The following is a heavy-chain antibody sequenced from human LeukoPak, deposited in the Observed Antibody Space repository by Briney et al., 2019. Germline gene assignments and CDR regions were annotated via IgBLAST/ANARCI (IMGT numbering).Heavy chain of an antibody. CDR2: IWYDGSNK. Sequence: GGSLRLSCAASGFTFSSYGMHWVRQAPGKGLEWVAVIWYDGSNKYYADSVKGRFTISRDNSKNTLYLQMNSLRAEDTAAYYCAKDGDIVVVPTVWGQGTLVTVSS. CDR1: GFTFSSYG. V-gene: IGHV3-33*06. CDR3: AKDGDIVVVPTV. D-gene: IGHD2-2*01. J-gene: IGHJ4*02.